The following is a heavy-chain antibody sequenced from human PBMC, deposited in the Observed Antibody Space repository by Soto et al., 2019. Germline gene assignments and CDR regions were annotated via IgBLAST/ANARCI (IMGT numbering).Heavy chain of an antibody. CDR3: ARDHGDYRKYYYYYYMDV. CDR1: GFTFSDYY. V-gene: IGHV3-11*01. CDR2: ISSSGCTI. J-gene: IGHJ6*03. Sequence: QVQLVESGGGLDKPGGSLRLSCAASGFTFSDYYMSWIRQAPGKGLEWVSYISSSGCTIYYADSVKGRFTISRDNAKNSLYLQMNSLRAEDTAVYYCARDHGDYRKYYYYYYMDVWGKGTTVTVSS. D-gene: IGHD4-17*01.